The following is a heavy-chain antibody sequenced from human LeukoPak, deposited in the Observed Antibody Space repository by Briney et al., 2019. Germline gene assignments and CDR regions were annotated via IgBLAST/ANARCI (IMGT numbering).Heavy chain of an antibody. CDR2: ISGSDGNT. V-gene: IGHV3-23*01. Sequence: GGSLRLSCAASGFTFTSYAMSWVRQAPGKGLEWVSAISGSDGNTYYGDSVKGRFTISRDNSRNTLYMQMNSLRAEDTAVYYCAKVGPGAARDYWGQGTLVTVSS. J-gene: IGHJ4*02. D-gene: IGHD5-18*01. CDR3: AKVGPGAARDY. CDR1: GFTFTSYA.